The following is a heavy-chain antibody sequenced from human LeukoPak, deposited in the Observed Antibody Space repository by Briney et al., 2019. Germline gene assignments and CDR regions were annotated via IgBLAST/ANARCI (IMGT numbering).Heavy chain of an antibody. J-gene: IGHJ4*02. CDR1: GGTFSSYA. CDR3: AGRLRWQYYFDY. Sequence: SVKVSCKASGGTFSSYAISWVRQAPGQGLEWMGGIIPIFGTANYAQKFQGRVTITTDESTSTAYMELSSLRSEDTAVYYCAGRLRWQYYFDYWGQGTLVTVSS. D-gene: IGHD4-23*01. V-gene: IGHV1-69*05. CDR2: IIPIFGTA.